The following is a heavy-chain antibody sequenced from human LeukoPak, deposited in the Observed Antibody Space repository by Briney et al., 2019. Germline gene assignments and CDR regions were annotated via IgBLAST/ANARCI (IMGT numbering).Heavy chain of an antibody. CDR1: GYTFTSYG. D-gene: IGHD2-15*01. V-gene: IGHV1-18*01. J-gene: IGHJ4*02. Sequence: ASVKVSCTASGYTFTSYGISWVRQAPGQGLEWMGWISAYNGNTNYAQKFQGRVTMTRDTSTSTVYMELSSLRSEDTAVYYCAREGGYCSGGSCYSGLDYWGQGTLVTVSS. CDR2: ISAYNGNT. CDR3: AREGGYCSGGSCYSGLDY.